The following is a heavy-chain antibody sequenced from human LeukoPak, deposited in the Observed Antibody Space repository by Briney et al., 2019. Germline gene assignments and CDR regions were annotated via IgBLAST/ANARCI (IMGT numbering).Heavy chain of an antibody. CDR3: ARPGIVGDDDY. D-gene: IGHD1-26*01. Sequence: SETLSLTCAVSGYSISSGYYWGWIRPPPGKGLEWIGSIHHSGSTYYNPSLKSRVTISVDTSKNQFSLKLSSVTAADTAVYYCARPGIVGDDDYWGQGTLVTVSS. CDR2: IHHSGST. CDR1: GYSISSGYY. V-gene: IGHV4-38-2*01. J-gene: IGHJ4*02.